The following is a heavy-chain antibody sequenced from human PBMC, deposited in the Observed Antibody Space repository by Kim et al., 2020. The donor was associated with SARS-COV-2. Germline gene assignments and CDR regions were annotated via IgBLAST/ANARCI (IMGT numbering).Heavy chain of an antibody. Sequence: WGSLRLSCAASGFTFSSYGMHWVRQAPGKGLEWVAVIWYDGSNKYYADSVKGRFTISRDNSKNTLYLQMNSLRAEDTAVYYCARDGAVVTATYAEYFQHWGQGTLVTVSS. J-gene: IGHJ1*01. CDR2: IWYDGSNK. CDR1: GFTFSSYG. CDR3: ARDGAVVTATYAEYFQH. D-gene: IGHD2-21*02. V-gene: IGHV3-33*08.